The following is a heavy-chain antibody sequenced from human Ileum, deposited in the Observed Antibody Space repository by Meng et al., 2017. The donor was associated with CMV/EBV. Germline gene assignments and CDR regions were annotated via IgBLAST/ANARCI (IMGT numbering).Heavy chain of an antibody. CDR2: MTWNSGRI. CDR1: GFNFDDHA. J-gene: IGHJ6*02. D-gene: IGHD6-25*01. CDR3: AKDRRGGFFDGMDV. Sequence: GGSLRLSCITSGFNFDDHAMHWVRQAPGKGLEWVSSMTWNSGRIGYADSVKGRFTISRDNAKKSLYLQMNSLRVEDTALYYCAKDRRGGFFDGMDVWGQGTTVTVSS. V-gene: IGHV3-9*01.